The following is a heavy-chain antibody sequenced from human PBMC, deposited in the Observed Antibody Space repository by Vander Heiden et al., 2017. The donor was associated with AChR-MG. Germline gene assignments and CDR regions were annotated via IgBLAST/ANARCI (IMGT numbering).Heavy chain of an antibody. J-gene: IGHJ5*02. V-gene: IGHV4-39*01. CDR2: IYYSGST. Sequence: QLQLQESGPGLVKPSETLSPTCTVSGGSISSSSYYWGWIRQPPGKGLEWIGSIYYSGSTYYNPSLKSRVTISVDTSKNQFSLKLSSVTAADTAVYYCASWTGRGGVNWFDPWGHGPLVTVSS. CDR3: ASWTGRGGVNWFDP. CDR1: GGSISSSSYY. D-gene: IGHD3-16*01.